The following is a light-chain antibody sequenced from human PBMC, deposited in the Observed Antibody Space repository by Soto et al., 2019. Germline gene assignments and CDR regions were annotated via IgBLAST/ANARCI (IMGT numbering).Light chain of an antibody. Sequence: DIQMTQSPSTLSASVGDRVTITCRASQSISSWLAWYQQKPGKAPKLLIYKASSLESGVPSRFSGSGSGTEFTLTISSLQPDDFATYYCQQYDHFLTFGGGTKV. V-gene: IGKV1-5*03. CDR2: KAS. CDR1: QSISSW. CDR3: QQYDHFLT. J-gene: IGKJ4*01.